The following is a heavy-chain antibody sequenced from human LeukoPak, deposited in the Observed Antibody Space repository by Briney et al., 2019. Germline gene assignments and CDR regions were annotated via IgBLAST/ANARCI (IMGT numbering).Heavy chain of an antibody. D-gene: IGHD2-8*02. V-gene: IGHV3-48*01. J-gene: IGHJ3*02. CDR1: GFTFNTYS. Sequence: PGGSLRLSCAASGFTFNTYSMNWVRQTPGKGLEGVSYISSGSSAIYYADSVKGRFTISRDNAKNSLYLQLNSLRAEDTAVYYCARAPTWSAAFDIWGQGTMVTVSS. CDR3: ARAPTWSAAFDI. CDR2: ISSGSSAI.